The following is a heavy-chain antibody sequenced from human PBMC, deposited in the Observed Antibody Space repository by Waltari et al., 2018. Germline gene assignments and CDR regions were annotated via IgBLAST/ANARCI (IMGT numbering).Heavy chain of an antibody. CDR3: AKSRGFEY. Sequence: EVQLVESGGGLVQPGGSLRLSCGASGFTLSRYWMSWVRQIPGKGLEWGANINYDGSQKYYVDSVKGRFTISRDNAKNSVYLQMNSLRVEDTAVYYCAKSRGFEYWGQGTLITVSS. J-gene: IGHJ4*02. CDR1: GFTLSRYW. V-gene: IGHV3-7*01. D-gene: IGHD2-2*01. CDR2: INYDGSQK.